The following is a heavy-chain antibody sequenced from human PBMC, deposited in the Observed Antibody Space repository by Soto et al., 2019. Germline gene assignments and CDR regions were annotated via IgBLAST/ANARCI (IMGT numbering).Heavy chain of an antibody. V-gene: IGHV3-43D*04. CDR3: AKDYLEQQLDPRGDYYGMDV. CDR2: ISWDGGST. CDR1: GFTFDDYA. Sequence: EVQLVESGGVVVQPGGSLRLSCAASGFTFDDYAMHWVRQAPGKGLEWVALISWDGGSTYYADSVKDGFTISRDNSKNSLYLQMNSLRAEDTALYYCAKDYLEQQLDPRGDYYGMDVWGQGTTVTVSS. D-gene: IGHD6-13*01. J-gene: IGHJ6*02.